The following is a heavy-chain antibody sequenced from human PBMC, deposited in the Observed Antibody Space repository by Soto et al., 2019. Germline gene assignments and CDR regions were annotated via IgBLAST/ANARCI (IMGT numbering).Heavy chain of an antibody. CDR3: ARHHNIVATIGAFDI. Sequence: GGSLRLSCAASGFTFSDYYMSWIRQAPGKGLEWVSYISSSSSYTNYADSVKGRFTISRDNAKNSLYLQMNSLRAEDTAVYYCARHHNIVATIGAFDIWGQGTMVTVSS. J-gene: IGHJ3*02. CDR2: ISSSSSYT. D-gene: IGHD5-12*01. V-gene: IGHV3-11*06. CDR1: GFTFSDYY.